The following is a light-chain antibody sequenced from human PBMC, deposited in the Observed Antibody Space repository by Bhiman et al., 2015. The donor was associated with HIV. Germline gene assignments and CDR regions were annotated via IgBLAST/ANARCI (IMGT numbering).Light chain of an antibody. CDR2: GNT. V-gene: IGLV1-40*01. CDR1: SSNIGAAYD. CDR3: QAWDSSTKI. J-gene: IGLJ2*01. Sequence: QSVLTQPPSASGTPGQRVTISCSGSSSNIGAAYDVHWYQQLPGTAPKLLIYGNTNRPSGIPERFSGSNSGNTATLTISGTQTMDEADYYCQAWDSSTKIFGGGTKLTVL.